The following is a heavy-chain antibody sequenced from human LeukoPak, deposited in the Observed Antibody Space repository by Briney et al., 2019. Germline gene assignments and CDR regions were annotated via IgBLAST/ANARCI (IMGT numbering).Heavy chain of an antibody. J-gene: IGHJ4*02. D-gene: IGHD2-21*02. V-gene: IGHV4-4*07. CDR3: AREHKDYDGDGYYYGY. CDR2: IYAGRNT. Sequence: SETLSLTCTVSGGSISNYYWSWIRQPAGKGLEWIGRIYAGRNTDHNPSLKSRVTMSLDSSKNQFSLRLMSVTAADTAVYYCAREHKDYDGDGYYYGYWGQGTLVTVSS. CDR1: GGSISNYY.